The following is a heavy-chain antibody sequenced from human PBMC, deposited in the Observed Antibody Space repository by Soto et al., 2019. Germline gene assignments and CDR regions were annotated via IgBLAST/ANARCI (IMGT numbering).Heavy chain of an antibody. CDR1: GFTFSNAW. V-gene: IGHV3-15*07. J-gene: IGHJ4*02. Sequence: PGGSLRVSCAASGFTFSNAWMNWVRQAPGKGLEWVGRIKSKTDGGTTDYAAPVKGRFTISRDNSKNTLYLQMNSLRAEDTAVYYCAKAIGDYYAPFYFWGQGTLVTVSS. CDR3: AKAIGDYYAPFYF. D-gene: IGHD3-22*01. CDR2: IKSKTDGGTT.